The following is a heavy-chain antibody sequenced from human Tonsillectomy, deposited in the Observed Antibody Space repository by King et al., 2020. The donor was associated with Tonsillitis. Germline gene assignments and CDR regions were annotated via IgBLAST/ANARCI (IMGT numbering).Heavy chain of an antibody. CDR3: ARLRWPWYFDL. J-gene: IGHJ2*01. Sequence: GQLVQSGAEVKKPGESLEISCKGSGYSFSNDWIGWVRQMPGKGLEWMGIIYLGDSDTRYSPSFQGQVTISADKSINTAYLQWSSLKASDTAMYYCARLRWPWYFDLWGRGTLVTVSS. CDR2: IYLGDSDT. D-gene: IGHD4-23*01. CDR1: GYSFSNDW. V-gene: IGHV5-51*01.